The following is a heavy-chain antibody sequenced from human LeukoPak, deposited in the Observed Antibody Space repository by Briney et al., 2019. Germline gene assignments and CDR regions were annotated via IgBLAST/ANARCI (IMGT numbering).Heavy chain of an antibody. CDR3: ARGGSFVVVPL. V-gene: IGHV4-4*07. CDR2: IYTCGST. J-gene: IGHJ4*02. CDR1: GGSISSYY. D-gene: IGHD2-2*01. Sequence: SETLSLTCTVSGGSISSYYWSWIRQPAGKGLEWIGRIYTCGSTNYNPSLKSRVTTSVDTSKNQFSLKLSSVTAADTAVYYCARGGSFVVVPLWGQGTLVTVSS.